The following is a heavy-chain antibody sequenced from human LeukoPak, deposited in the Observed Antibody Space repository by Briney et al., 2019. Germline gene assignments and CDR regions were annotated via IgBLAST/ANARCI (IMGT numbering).Heavy chain of an antibody. CDR1: GYSFTGYW. J-gene: IGHJ4*02. CDR3: ARAFRGEGCSSTSCYFDY. CDR2: VYPGDSDT. D-gene: IGHD2-2*01. V-gene: IGHV5-51*01. Sequence: RGESLKISCKGFGYSFTGYWIGWVRQMPGKGLEWMGVVYPGDSDTRYSPSFQGQVTISADKSISTAYLQWSSLKASDTAMYYCARAFRGEGCSSTSCYFDYWGQGTLVTVSS.